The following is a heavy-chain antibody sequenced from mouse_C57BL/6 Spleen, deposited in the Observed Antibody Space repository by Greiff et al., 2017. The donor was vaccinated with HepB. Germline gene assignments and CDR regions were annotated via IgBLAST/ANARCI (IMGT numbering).Heavy chain of an antibody. D-gene: IGHD1-1*01. V-gene: IGHV5-17*01. Sequence: VQLVESGGGLVKPGGSLKLSCAASGFTFRASGMPWVRHSPAKGLAWVAYLSSGSNTIYYADTVKGRFTISRDNAKNTLFLQMTSLRSEDTAMYYCARRYGSSSLYFDYWGQGTTLTVSS. J-gene: IGHJ2*01. CDR2: LSSGSNTI. CDR1: GFTFRASG. CDR3: ARRYGSSSLYFDY.